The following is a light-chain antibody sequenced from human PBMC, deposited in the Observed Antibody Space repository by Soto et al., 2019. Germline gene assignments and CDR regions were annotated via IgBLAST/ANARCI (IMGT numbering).Light chain of an antibody. CDR1: QSVSSY. Sequence: EIVLTQSPATLSLSPGERATLSCRASQSVSSYLAWYQQKPGQAPRLLIYDASNRATGIPARFSGSGTGTDFTITISSLEPEDFAVYYCQQRSTTWTFGQGTKVQIK. CDR3: QQRSTTWT. CDR2: DAS. V-gene: IGKV3-11*01. J-gene: IGKJ1*01.